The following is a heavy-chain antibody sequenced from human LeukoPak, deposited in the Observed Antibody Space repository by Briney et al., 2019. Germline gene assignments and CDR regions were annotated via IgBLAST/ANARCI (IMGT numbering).Heavy chain of an antibody. V-gene: IGHV3-74*01. Sequence: GGSLRLSCVASGFTFSTYAIHWVRQAPGKGLVWVSRIASDGSSTTYADSVKGRFSISRDNAKNTLYLQMNSLRVEDTAVYYCARGRPHGNDYWGQGTLVTVSS. D-gene: IGHD4-23*01. CDR1: GFTFSTYA. CDR3: ARGRPHGNDY. J-gene: IGHJ4*02. CDR2: IASDGSST.